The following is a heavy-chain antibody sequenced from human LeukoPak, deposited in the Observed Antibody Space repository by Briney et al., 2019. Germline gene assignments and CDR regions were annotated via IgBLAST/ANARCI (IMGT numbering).Heavy chain of an antibody. V-gene: IGHV3-23*01. CDR1: VFTFSNFA. J-gene: IGHJ4*02. D-gene: IGHD6-19*01. CDR2: ISGSGGST. Sequence: GGSLRLSCAASVFTFSNFAMNWVPQAPGKGREGVSTISGSGGSTYYADSVKGRFTISRDNSKNTLYLQMNSLRAEDTAVYYCAKMVHTEQWLVPFDYWGQGTLVTVSS. CDR3: AKMVHTEQWLVPFDY.